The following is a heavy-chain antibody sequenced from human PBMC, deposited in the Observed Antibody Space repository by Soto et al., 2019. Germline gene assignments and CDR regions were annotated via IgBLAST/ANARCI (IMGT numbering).Heavy chain of an antibody. V-gene: IGHV3-33*01. CDR1: GFTFSRHG. J-gene: IGHJ4*02. CDR2: IWYDGSEK. D-gene: IGHD3-16*01. Sequence: QVQLVESGGGVVQPGRSLRLSCVASGFTFSRHGMHWVRRAPGKGLEWVAVIWYDGSEKYYADSVKGRFTISRDNSKNILYLQMNSLRAEDTALYYCARWGNRKVADYWGQGTLVTVSS. CDR3: ARWGNRKVADY.